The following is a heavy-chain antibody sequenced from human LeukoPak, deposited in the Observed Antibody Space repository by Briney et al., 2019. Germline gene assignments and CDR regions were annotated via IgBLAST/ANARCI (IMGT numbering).Heavy chain of an antibody. D-gene: IGHD3-3*01. CDR2: ISGSGGST. V-gene: IGHV3-23*01. J-gene: IGHJ4*02. CDR3: AKEWVDFWSGYYTMPDY. CDR1: GFTVSTNY. Sequence: GGSLRLSCAASGFTVSTNYMSWVRQAPGKGLEWVSAISGSGGSTYYADSVKGRFTISRDNSKNTLYLQMNSLRAGDTAVYYCAKEWVDFWSGYYTMPDYWGQGTLVTVPS.